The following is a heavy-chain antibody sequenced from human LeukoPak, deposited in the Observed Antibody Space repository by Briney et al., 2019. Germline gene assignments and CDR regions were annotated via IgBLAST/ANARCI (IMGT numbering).Heavy chain of an antibody. CDR2: IIPIFGTA. CDR3: ARTDYDFWSGPKPNGTNYYYYYYMDV. Sequence: GSSVKVSCKASGGTFSSYAISWVRQAPGQGLEWMGGIIPIFGTANYAQKFQGRVTITTDESTSTAYMELSSLRSEDTAVYYCARTDYDFWSGPKPNGTNYYYYYYMDVWGKGTTVTVSS. J-gene: IGHJ6*03. D-gene: IGHD3-3*01. CDR1: GGTFSSYA. V-gene: IGHV1-69*05.